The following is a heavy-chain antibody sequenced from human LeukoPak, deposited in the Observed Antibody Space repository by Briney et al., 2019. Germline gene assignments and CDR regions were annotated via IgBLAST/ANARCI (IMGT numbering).Heavy chain of an antibody. J-gene: IGHJ4*02. CDR1: GFAFNSYA. CDR2: IWHDGSHK. CDR3: AREIFGSGCYPDF. V-gene: IGHV3-33*01. D-gene: IGHD3-10*01. Sequence: GGSLRLSCAASGFAFNSYAMHWVRQAPGQGLEGVALIWHDGSHKFYSNSVRGQFTISRDNSKNTVSLQMNNLRPEDTAVYYCAREIFGSGCYPDFWGQGTLVTVSS.